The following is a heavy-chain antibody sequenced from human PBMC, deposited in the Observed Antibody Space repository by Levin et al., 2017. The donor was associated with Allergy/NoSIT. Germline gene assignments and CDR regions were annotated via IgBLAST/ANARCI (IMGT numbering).Heavy chain of an antibody. D-gene: IGHD3-22*01. V-gene: IGHV4-61*01. CDR2: VYYSGTT. Sequence: SSETLSLTCSVSGGPVNSGSYYWSWIRQPPGKGLEWIGSVYYSGTTNYNPSLKRRASITIDTSKNQFSLTLSSLTAADTAVYYCTRDRGSSGWFESWGQGTLVTVSS. J-gene: IGHJ5*01. CDR3: TRDRGSSGWFES. CDR1: GGPVNSGSYY.